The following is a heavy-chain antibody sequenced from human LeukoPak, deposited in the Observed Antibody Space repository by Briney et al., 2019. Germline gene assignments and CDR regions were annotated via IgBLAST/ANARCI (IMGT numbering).Heavy chain of an antibody. Sequence: GASVKVSCKASGYTFTSYAMNWVRQAPGQGLEWMGWINPNSGGTNYAQKFQGRVTMTRDTSISTAYMELSRLRSDDTAVYYCARDPRFLEWSPYPLEIWGQGTMVTVSS. V-gene: IGHV1-2*02. J-gene: IGHJ3*02. D-gene: IGHD3-3*01. CDR2: INPNSGGT. CDR1: GYTFTSYA. CDR3: ARDPRFLEWSPYPLEI.